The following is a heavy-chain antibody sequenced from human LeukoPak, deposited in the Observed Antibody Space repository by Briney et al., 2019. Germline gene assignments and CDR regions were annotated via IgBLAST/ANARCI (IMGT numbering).Heavy chain of an antibody. J-gene: IGHJ4*02. CDR1: GASIRSHH. V-gene: IGHV4-59*11. CDR2: VYYVGST. Sequence: SETLSLTCTVSGASIRSHHWTWIRQPPGKGLKWIGNVYYVGSTSYSPSLKSRVTISLDTSKNQFSLEMNSVTAADTAVYYCARSGDSSAYYSFWGQGILVTVSS. CDR3: ARSGDSSAYYSF. D-gene: IGHD3-22*01.